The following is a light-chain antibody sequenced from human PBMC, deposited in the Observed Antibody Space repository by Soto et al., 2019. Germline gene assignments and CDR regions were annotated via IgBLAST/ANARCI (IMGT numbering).Light chain of an antibody. Sequence: LTKPASLSGPLDQSFTFSSTGTSSVVGNYNLVSWYQQHPGKAPKLMIYEGSKRPSGVSNRFSGSKSGNTASLTISILQAEDEADYYCCSYAGSSTYVFGTGTKVTVL. V-gene: IGLV2-23*01. CDR3: CSYAGSSTYV. CDR2: EGS. CDR1: SSVVGNYNL. J-gene: IGLJ1*01.